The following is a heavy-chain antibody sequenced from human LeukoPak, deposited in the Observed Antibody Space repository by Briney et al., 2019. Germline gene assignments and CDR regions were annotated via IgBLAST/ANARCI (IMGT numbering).Heavy chain of an antibody. CDR2: IIPIFGTA. D-gene: IGHD2-2*01. Sequence: GVSVKVSCKASGGTFSSYAISWVRQAPGQGLEWMGGIIPIFGTANYAQKFQGRVTITADESTSTAYMELSSLRSEDTAVYYCARDGDEVPAAMGSYWGQGTLVTVSS. CDR3: ARDGDEVPAAMGSY. J-gene: IGHJ4*02. CDR1: GGTFSSYA. V-gene: IGHV1-69*01.